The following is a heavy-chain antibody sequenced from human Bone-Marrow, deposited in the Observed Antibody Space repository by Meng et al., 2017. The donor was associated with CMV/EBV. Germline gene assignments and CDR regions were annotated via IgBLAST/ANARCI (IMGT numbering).Heavy chain of an antibody. CDR2: IYYSGST. Sequence: SETLSLTCTVSGGSISSGDYYWSWIRQPPGKGLEWIGYIYYSGSTYYNPSLKSRVTISVDTSKNQFSLKLSSVTAADTAVYYCARFGGWYGMGDDWGQGTLVTVSS. J-gene: IGHJ4*02. CDR3: ARFGGWYGMGDD. D-gene: IGHD6-19*01. CDR1: GGSISSGDYY. V-gene: IGHV4-30-4*08.